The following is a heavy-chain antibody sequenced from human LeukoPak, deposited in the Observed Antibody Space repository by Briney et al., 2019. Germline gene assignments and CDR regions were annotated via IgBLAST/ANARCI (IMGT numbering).Heavy chain of an antibody. CDR3: AKDDLYYYGSGSP. Sequence: GGSLRLSCAASGFTFSSYGMHWVRQAPGKGLEWVAFIRYDGSNKYYADSVKGRFTISRDNSKNTLYLQMNSLRAEDTAVYYCAKDDLYYYGSGSPWGQGTLVTVSS. CDR1: GFTFSSYG. CDR2: IRYDGSNK. J-gene: IGHJ5*02. V-gene: IGHV3-30*02. D-gene: IGHD3-10*01.